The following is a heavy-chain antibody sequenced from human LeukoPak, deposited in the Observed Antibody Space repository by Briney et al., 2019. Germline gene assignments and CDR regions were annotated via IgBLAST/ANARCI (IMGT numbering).Heavy chain of an antibody. J-gene: IGHJ3*02. CDR3: AKDLXSXYYDSSGSAFDI. Sequence: PGWSLRLSCAASGFTFSRYAMSWVRQAPGKGLEWVSTISGSGGSTYYADSVKGRFTISRDNSKNTLFLQLNSLRADDTAVYYCAKDLXSXYYDSSGSAFDIWGQGTMVTVSX. CDR1: GFTFSRYA. V-gene: IGHV3-23*01. D-gene: IGHD3-22*01. CDR2: ISGSGGST.